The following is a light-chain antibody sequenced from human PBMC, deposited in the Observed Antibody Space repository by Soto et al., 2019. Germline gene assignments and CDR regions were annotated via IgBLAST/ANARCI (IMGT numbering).Light chain of an antibody. Sequence: QSALTQPASVSGSPGQSITISCTGTSSDVGGNKYVSWYQQYPGKAPKLMICDVSNRPSGVSNRFSGSKSGNTASLTISGRQAEDDADYYCSAFTGTSYVFGTGTKLTVL. CDR2: DVS. J-gene: IGLJ1*01. CDR3: SAFTGTSYV. CDR1: SSDVGGNKY. V-gene: IGLV2-14*03.